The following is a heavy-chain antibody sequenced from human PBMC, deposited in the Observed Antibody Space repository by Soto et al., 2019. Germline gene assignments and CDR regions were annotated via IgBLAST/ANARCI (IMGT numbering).Heavy chain of an antibody. CDR2: ISASGGST. CDR1: GFTFNNYA. J-gene: IGHJ4*02. CDR3: VKTRLAGGFDY. V-gene: IGHV3-23*01. D-gene: IGHD3-16*01. Sequence: EVQLLDSGGGLVKPGGSLSLSWAASGFTFNNYAMSWVRQAPGKGLEWVSSISASGGSTNYADSVKGRFTISRDNSENTVYLQMNSLRAEDTAVYYCVKTRLAGGFDYWGQGSLVTVSS.